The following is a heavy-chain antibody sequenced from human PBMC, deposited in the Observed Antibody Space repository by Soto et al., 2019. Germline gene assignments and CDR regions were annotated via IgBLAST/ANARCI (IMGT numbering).Heavy chain of an antibody. V-gene: IGHV1-8*01. CDR1: GYTFTGYG. CDR3: AGEKVGTTGIDF. J-gene: IGHJ4*02. CDR2: MNPNSGNT. D-gene: IGHD1-26*01. Sequence: QAQLVQSGAEVKKPGASVKVSCKASGYTFTGYGINWVRQATGQGLEWMGWMNPNSGNTGYAQNFQGRVTMTRYNSITTAYMELTSLRDDDSAVYYCAGEKVGTTGIDFWGQGTLVTVSS.